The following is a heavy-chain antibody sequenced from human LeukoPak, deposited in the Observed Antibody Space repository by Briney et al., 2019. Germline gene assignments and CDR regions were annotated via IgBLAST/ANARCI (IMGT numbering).Heavy chain of an antibody. CDR1: GGSISSYY. CDR3: AREGSGLLDY. D-gene: IGHD3-10*01. J-gene: IGHJ4*02. CDR2: IYHSGST. V-gene: IGHV4-59*12. Sequence: KPSETLSLTCTVSGGSISSYYWSWIRQPPGKGLERIGEIYHSGSTNYNPSLKSRVTISVDKSKNQFSLKLSSVTAADTAVYYCAREGSGLLDYWGQGTLVTVSS.